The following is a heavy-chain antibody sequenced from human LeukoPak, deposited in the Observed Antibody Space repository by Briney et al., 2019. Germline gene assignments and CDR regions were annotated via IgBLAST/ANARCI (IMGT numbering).Heavy chain of an antibody. Sequence: PGGSLRLSCAASGFTFSSYAMSWVRQAPGKGLEWVSAISGSGGSTYYADSVKGRFTISRDNSKNTLYLQMNSLRAEDTAVYYCAKDLYDYVWGSYRGYYFDYWGQGTLVTVSS. D-gene: IGHD3-16*02. J-gene: IGHJ4*02. V-gene: IGHV3-23*01. CDR3: AKDLYDYVWGSYRGYYFDY. CDR2: ISGSGGST. CDR1: GFTFSSYA.